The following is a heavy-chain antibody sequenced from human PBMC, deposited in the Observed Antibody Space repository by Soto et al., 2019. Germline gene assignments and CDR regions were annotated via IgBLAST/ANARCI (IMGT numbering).Heavy chain of an antibody. V-gene: IGHV4-31*03. D-gene: IGHD4-17*01. J-gene: IGHJ6*02. CDR2: IYYSGST. Sequence: LSLTCTVSGGSISSGGYYWSWIRQHPGKGLEWIGYIYYSGSTYYNPSLKSRVTISVDTSKNQFSLKLSSVTASDTAVYYCARDYGDYYYYGMDVWGQGTTVTVSS. CDR1: GGSISSGGYY. CDR3: ARDYGDYYYYGMDV.